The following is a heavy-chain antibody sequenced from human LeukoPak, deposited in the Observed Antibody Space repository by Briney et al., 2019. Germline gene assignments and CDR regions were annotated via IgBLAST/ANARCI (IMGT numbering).Heavy chain of an antibody. CDR1: VYTFTSYY. J-gene: IGHJ3*02. CDR2: INPSGGST. D-gene: IGHD1-26*01. CDR3: ARESPRELGPDAFDI. Sequence: ASVKVSCKASVYTFTSYYMHLVRQAPGQGLEWVGIINPSGGSTSYAQKFQGRVTMTRDTSTSTVYMELSSLRSEDTAVYYCARESPRELGPDAFDIWGQGTMVTVSS. V-gene: IGHV1-46*01.